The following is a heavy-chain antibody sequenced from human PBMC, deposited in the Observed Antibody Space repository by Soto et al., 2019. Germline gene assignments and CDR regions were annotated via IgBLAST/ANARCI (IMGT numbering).Heavy chain of an antibody. J-gene: IGHJ3*02. CDR1: GYSFTSYW. CDR2: IDPSDSYT. CDR3: ARIAVAYAFDI. Sequence: GESLKISGNGSGYSFTSYWISWVRQMPGKGLEWMGRIDPSDSYTNYSPSFQGHVTISADKSISTAYLQWSSLKASDTAMYYCARIAVAYAFDIWGQGTMVTVSS. D-gene: IGHD6-19*01. V-gene: IGHV5-10-1*01.